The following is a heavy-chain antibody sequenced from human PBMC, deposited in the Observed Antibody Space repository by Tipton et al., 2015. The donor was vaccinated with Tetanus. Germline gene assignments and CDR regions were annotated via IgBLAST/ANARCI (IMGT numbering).Heavy chain of an antibody. V-gene: IGHV4-59*01. CDR2: IYYSGST. J-gene: IGHJ5*02. CDR3: ARGFQERWQKSGWFDP. CDR1: GGSINSYY. Sequence: TLSLTCTVSGGSINSYYWSWIRQPPGKGLGWIGYIYYSGSTNYNPSLRSRVTISVDTSKNQFSLKLNSVTAADTAVYYCARGFQERWQKSGWFDPWGQGTLVTVSS. D-gene: IGHD5-24*01.